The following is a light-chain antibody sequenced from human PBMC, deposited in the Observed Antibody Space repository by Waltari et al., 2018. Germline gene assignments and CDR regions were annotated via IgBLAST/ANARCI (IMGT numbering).Light chain of an antibody. J-gene: IGLJ3*02. Sequence: QTVVTQEPSLTVSPGGTVTPPGSSSPAAGTAGYHPNWFLQKPGQAPRALIYSTTNNNPWTPARFSGSLLGGKAALTLSGVQPEDEAEYYCLLYYGGAWVFGGGTKLTVL. V-gene: IGLV7-43*01. CDR2: STT. CDR3: LLYYGGAWV. CDR1: PAAGTAGYH.